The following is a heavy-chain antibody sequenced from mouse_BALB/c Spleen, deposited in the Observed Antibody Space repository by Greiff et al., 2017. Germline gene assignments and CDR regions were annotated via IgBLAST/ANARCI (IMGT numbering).Heavy chain of an antibody. J-gene: IGHJ4*01. Sequence: VKLMESGPQLVRPGASVKISCKASGYSFTSYWMHWVKQRPGQGLEWIGMIDPSDSETRLNQKFKDKATLTVDKSSSTAYMQLSSPTSEDSAVYYCASLRNYAMDYWGQGTSVTVSS. CDR3: ASLRNYAMDY. V-gene: IGHV1S126*01. CDR2: IDPSDSET. CDR1: GYSFTSYW.